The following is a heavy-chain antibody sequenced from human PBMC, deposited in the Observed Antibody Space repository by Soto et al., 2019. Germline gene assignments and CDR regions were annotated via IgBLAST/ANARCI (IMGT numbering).Heavy chain of an antibody. CDR2: IRSKANSYAT. CDR1: GFTFSGSA. V-gene: IGHV3-73*01. J-gene: IGHJ6*03. Sequence: EVQLVESGGGLVQPGGSLKLSCAASGFTFSGSAMHWVRQASGKGREWVGRIRSKANSYATAYAASVKGRFTISRDDSKNTAHLQMNSLKTEDTAVYYCTRHETLFNYYYSMDVWGKGTTVTVSS. CDR3: TRHETLFNYYYSMDV.